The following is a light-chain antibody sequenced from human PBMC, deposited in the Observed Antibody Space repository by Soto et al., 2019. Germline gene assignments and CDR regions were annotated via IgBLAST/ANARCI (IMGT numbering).Light chain of an antibody. CDR2: GAS. J-gene: IGKJ4*01. Sequence: EIVMTQSPATLSVSPGERATLSCRASQSVSSNLAWYQQKPGQAPRLLIYGASTRATGIPDRFSGSGSETEFTLPISSLQSEDFAVYYCQQYNSWPPLTFGGGTKVEIK. CDR3: QQYNSWPPLT. V-gene: IGKV3-15*01. CDR1: QSVSSN.